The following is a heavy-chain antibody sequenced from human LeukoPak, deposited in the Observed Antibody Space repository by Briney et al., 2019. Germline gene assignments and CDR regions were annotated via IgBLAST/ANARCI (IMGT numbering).Heavy chain of an antibody. V-gene: IGHV3-21*01. CDR1: GFTFSSYS. J-gene: IGHJ6*02. D-gene: IGHD6-19*01. Sequence: GGSLRLSCAASGFTFSSYSMNWVRQAPGKGLEWVSSISSSSSYIYYADSVKGRFTISRDNAKNSLYLQMNSLRAEDTAVYYCARSHSSGWYDPTYYGMDVWGQGTTVTVTS. CDR3: ARSHSSGWYDPTYYGMDV. CDR2: ISSSSSYI.